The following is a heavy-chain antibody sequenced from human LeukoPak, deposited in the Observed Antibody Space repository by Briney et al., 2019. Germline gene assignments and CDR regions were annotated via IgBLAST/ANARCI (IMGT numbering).Heavy chain of an antibody. CDR2: INHSGST. CDR3: ARVDGYNSPYFDL. D-gene: IGHD5-24*01. CDR1: GGSFSGYY. J-gene: IGHJ2*01. Sequence: SSETLSLTCAVYGGSFSGYYWSWIRQPPGKGLEWIGEINHSGSTNYNPSLKSRVTISVDASKNQFSLKLSSVTAADTAVYYCARVDGYNSPYFDLWGRGTLVTVSS. V-gene: IGHV4-34*01.